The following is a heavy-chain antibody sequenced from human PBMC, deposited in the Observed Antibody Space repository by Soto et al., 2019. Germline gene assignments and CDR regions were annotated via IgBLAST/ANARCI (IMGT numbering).Heavy chain of an antibody. J-gene: IGHJ6*03. CDR1: GGSISSDY. Sequence: QVQLQEAGPGLVKPSETMSLSCTISGGSISSDYWTWIRQPPGKGLEWIGYIHYSGSTNYNPSLTRRFPISVDTSENQFTLMLSSVTAADTAVYYCARVMVTQNRDYYDVGVWGKGTTVTVSS. CDR3: ARVMVTQNRDYYDVGV. D-gene: IGHD5-18*01. CDR2: IHYSGST. V-gene: IGHV4-59*12.